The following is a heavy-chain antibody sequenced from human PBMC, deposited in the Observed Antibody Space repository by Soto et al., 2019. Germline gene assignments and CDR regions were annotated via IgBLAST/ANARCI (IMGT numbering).Heavy chain of an antibody. J-gene: IGHJ6*02. CDR3: AREEVYDFWSGYFGGGMDV. D-gene: IGHD3-3*01. CDR1: GGSISSGDYY. Sequence: SETVSLTCTVSGGSISSGDYYWSWIRQPPGKGLEWIGYIYYSGSTYYNPSLKSRVTISVDTSKNQFSLKLSSVTAADTAVYYCAREEVYDFWSGYFGGGMDVWGQGTTVTVSS. CDR2: IYYSGST. V-gene: IGHV4-30-4*01.